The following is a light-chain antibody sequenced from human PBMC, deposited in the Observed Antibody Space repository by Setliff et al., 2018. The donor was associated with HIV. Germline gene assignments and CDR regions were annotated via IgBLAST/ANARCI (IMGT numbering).Light chain of an antibody. CDR1: NSNIGSNT. Sequence: PPSTSGTPGHRVIISCSGSNSNIGSNTVNWYQQLPGTAPKLLIYSNNQRPSGVPDRFSGSKSGTSASLAISGLQSEDEADYYCAAWDDGLNAFYVFGTGTKVTVL. V-gene: IGLV1-44*01. CDR2: SNN. J-gene: IGLJ1*01. CDR3: AAWDDGLNAFYV.